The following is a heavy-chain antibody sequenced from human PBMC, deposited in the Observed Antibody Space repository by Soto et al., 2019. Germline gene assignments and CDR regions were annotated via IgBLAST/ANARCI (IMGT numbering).Heavy chain of an antibody. CDR3: ARDHGDCSGGSCYFTVWFDP. J-gene: IGHJ5*02. D-gene: IGHD2-15*01. Sequence: ASVKVSCKASGYTFTSYAMHWVSQAPGQRLEWMGWINAGNGNTKYSQKFQGRVTITRDTSASTAYMELSSLRSEDTAVYYCARDHGDCSGGSCYFTVWFDPWGQGTLVTVSS. CDR2: INAGNGNT. CDR1: GYTFTSYA. V-gene: IGHV1-3*01.